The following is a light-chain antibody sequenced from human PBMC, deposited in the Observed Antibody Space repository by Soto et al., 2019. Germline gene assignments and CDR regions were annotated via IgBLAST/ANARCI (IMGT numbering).Light chain of an antibody. J-gene: IGKJ1*01. CDR2: AAY. V-gene: IGKV1-39*01. CDR1: QTTSSW. CDR3: QQSYSTTWT. Sequence: DIQMTQSPSTLCGSVGDRVTITCRASQTTSSWLAWYQQKPGKAPKLLIYAAYSLQSGVPSRFSGSGSETDFTRTISSLQPEDFATYSCQQSYSTTWTFGQGTKVDIK.